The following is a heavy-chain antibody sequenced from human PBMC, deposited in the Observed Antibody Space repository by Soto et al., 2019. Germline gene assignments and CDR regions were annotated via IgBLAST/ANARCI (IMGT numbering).Heavy chain of an antibody. CDR2: IYYSGST. CDR1: GVSISSYY. D-gene: IGHD3-10*01. J-gene: IGHJ3*02. Sequence: SETLSLTCTVSGVSISSYYWSWIRQPPGKGLEWIGYIYYSGSTNYNPSLKSRVTISVDTSKNQFSLKLSSVTAADTAVYYCARDHGVYYGSGRGGAFDIWGQGTMVTVSS. V-gene: IGHV4-59*01. CDR3: ARDHGVYYGSGRGGAFDI.